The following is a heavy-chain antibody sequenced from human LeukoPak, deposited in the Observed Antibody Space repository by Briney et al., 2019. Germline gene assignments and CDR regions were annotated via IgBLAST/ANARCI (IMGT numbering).Heavy chain of an antibody. V-gene: IGHV1-2*02. CDR3: ARLSSWGTPNYGSGTYSNRRDY. J-gene: IGHJ4*02. CDR2: IHPNSGGP. CDR1: GYTFTDHY. D-gene: IGHD3-10*01. Sequence: ASVKVSCEASGYTFTDHYMHWLRQAPGQGLEWMAWIHPNSGGPNYAQKSQGRVTMTRDTFISTVYIEPSSLRSDATRVYYCARLSSWGTPNYGSGTYSNRRDYWGQGTLVT.